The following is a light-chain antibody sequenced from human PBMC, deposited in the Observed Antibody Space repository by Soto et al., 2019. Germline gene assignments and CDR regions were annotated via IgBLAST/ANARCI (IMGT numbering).Light chain of an antibody. J-gene: IGLJ1*01. Sequence: QSALTQPASVSGSPGQSITISCTGTSSDVGGYNYVSWYQSHPGEAPKLIIYDVSNRPSGVSDRFSGSKSGNTASLTISGLQAEGEADYYCSSYTSSISYVFGTGTKLTVL. V-gene: IGLV2-14*03. CDR1: SSDVGGYNY. CDR2: DVS. CDR3: SSYTSSISYV.